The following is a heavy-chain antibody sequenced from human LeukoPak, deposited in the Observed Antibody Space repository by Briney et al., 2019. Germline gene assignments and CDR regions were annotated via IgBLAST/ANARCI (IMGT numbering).Heavy chain of an antibody. CDR2: ISGSGGST. D-gene: IGHD3-22*01. V-gene: IGHV3-23*01. CDR3: AKDPTYYYDGSGYYHTNYFDY. J-gene: IGHJ4*02. CDR1: GFTFSSYA. Sequence: GGSLRLSCAASGFTFSSYAMSWVRQAPGKGLEWVSAISGSGGSTYYADSVKGRFTISRDNSKNTLYQQMNSLRAEDTAVYYCAKDPTYYYDGSGYYHTNYFDYWGQGTLVTVSS.